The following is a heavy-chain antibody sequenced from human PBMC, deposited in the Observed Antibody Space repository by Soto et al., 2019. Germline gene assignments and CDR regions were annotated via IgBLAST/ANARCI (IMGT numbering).Heavy chain of an antibody. CDR3: TRHGYGDYGYYYYGMDV. Sequence: EVQLVESGGGLVQPGGSLTLSCAASGFTFSGSAMHWVRQASGKGLEWVGRIRSKANSYATAYAASVKGRFTISRDDSKNTAYLQMNSLKTEDTAVYYCTRHGYGDYGYYYYGMDVWGQGTTVSVSS. CDR2: IRSKANSYAT. J-gene: IGHJ6*02. D-gene: IGHD4-17*01. CDR1: GFTFSGSA. V-gene: IGHV3-73*02.